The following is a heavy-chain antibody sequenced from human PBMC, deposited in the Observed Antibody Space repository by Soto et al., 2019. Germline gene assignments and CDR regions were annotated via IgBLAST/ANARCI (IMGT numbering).Heavy chain of an antibody. CDR3: ARDRLGYYDSSGYYLYYYYYGMDV. Sequence: LRLSCAASGFTVSSNYMSWVRQAPGKGLEWVSVIYSGGSTYYADSVKGRFTISRDNSKNTLYLQMNSLRAEDTAVYYCARDRLGYYDSSGYYLYYYYYGMDVWGQGTTVTVSS. CDR1: GFTVSSNY. D-gene: IGHD3-22*01. V-gene: IGHV3-53*01. J-gene: IGHJ6*02. CDR2: IYSGGST.